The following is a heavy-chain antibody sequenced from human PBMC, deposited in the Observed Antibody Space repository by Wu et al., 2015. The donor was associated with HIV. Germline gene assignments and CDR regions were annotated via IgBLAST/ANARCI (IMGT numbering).Heavy chain of an antibody. J-gene: IGHJ4*02. CDR1: GYTFTGYY. V-gene: IGHV1-2*02. Sequence: QVQLVQSGAEVKKPGASVKVSCKASGYTFTGYYMHWVRQAPGQGLEWMGWINPNSGGTNYAQKFQGRVTMTRDTSISTAYMELSRLRSDDTAVYYCAREQAPLHNLRESKYYFDYWGQGTLVTVSS. CDR3: AREQAPLHNLRESKYYFDY. D-gene: IGHD3-10*01. CDR2: INPNSGGT.